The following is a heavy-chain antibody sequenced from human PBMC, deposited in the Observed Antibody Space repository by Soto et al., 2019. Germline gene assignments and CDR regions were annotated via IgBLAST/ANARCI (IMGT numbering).Heavy chain of an antibody. CDR2: IWYDGSNK. V-gene: IGHV3-33*01. D-gene: IGHD3-9*01. CDR1: GFTFSSYG. CDR3: ARDDILTGYPLDY. Sequence: QVQLVESGGGVVQPGRSLRLSCAASGFTFSSYGMHWVRQAPGKGLEWVAVIWYDGSNKYYADSAKGRFTISRDNSKNTLYLQMNSLRAEDTAVYYCARDDILTGYPLDYWGQGTLVTVSS. J-gene: IGHJ4*02.